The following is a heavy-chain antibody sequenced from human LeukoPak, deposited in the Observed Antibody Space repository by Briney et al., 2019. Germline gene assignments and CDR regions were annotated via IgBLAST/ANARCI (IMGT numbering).Heavy chain of an antibody. Sequence: GASVKVSCKASGYTFTRYFIHWVRQAPGQGLEWMGIINLSSSGTTFAQKFQGRVTMTRDTSTSTVYMELSSLRSDDTAVYYCVRDFYGGNSNGPDHWGQGTLVTVSS. J-gene: IGHJ4*02. CDR3: VRDFYGGNSNGPDH. CDR2: INLSSSGT. V-gene: IGHV1-46*01. D-gene: IGHD4-23*01. CDR1: GYTFTRYF.